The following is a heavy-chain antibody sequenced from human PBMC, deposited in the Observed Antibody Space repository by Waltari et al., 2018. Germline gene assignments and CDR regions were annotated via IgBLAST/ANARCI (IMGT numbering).Heavy chain of an antibody. J-gene: IGHJ5*02. D-gene: IGHD3-3*01. Sequence: QVQLQQWGAGVLKPSETLSLSCAVYGGSISGYYWSWIRQSPGQGLEWFGEINHYGRTNYNPSLTRRFTNSVDTSKNQFFLILNSVTAADTATYFCARQSISFFGVVQNWFDPWGQGSLVTVSS. CDR3: ARQSISFFGVVQNWFDP. CDR1: GGSISGYY. V-gene: IGHV4-34*02. CDR2: INHYGRT.